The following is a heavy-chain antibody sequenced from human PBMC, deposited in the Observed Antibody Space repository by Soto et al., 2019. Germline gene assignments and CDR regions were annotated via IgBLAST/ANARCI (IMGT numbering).Heavy chain of an antibody. CDR3: ARDLYDFWDGEDY. J-gene: IGHJ4*02. CDR2: ISSSSSYI. V-gene: IGHV3-21*01. CDR1: GFTFSSYS. Sequence: EVQLVESGGGLVKPGGSLRLSCAASGFTFSSYSMNWVRQAPGKGLEWVSSISSSSSYIYYADSVKGRFTISRDNAKNSLYLQMNSLRAEDTAMYYCARDLYDFWDGEDYWGQGTLVTVSS. D-gene: IGHD3-3*01.